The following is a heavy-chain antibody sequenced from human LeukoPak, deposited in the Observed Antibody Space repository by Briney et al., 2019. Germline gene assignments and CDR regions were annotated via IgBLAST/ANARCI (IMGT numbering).Heavy chain of an antibody. CDR1: LGTFSHYA. D-gene: IGHD3-22*01. J-gene: IGHJ4*02. V-gene: IGHV1-69*13. Sequence: AVTVSCMASLGTFSHYAIRWVRQAAGREREWMGGIIPIFGTANYAQKFQGRVTITAAESTSTAYMELSSLRSEDTAVYYCASPQYDSGGYHENWGQGTLVTVSS. CDR2: IIPIFGTA. CDR3: ASPQYDSGGYHEN.